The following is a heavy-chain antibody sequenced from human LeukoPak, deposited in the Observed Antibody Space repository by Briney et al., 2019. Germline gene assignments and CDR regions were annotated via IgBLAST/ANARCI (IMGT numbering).Heavy chain of an antibody. CDR3: ARYYYDSSGYYYFDY. CDR1: GFTFSDYY. V-gene: IGHV3-11*01. CDR2: MSSSGTTV. D-gene: IGHD3-22*01. Sequence: GGSLRLSCAASGFTFSDYYMSWIRQAPGKGLEWVSYMSSSGTTVYYADSVKGRFTISRDNAKNSLYLQMNSLRAEDTAVYYCARYYYDSSGYYYFDYWGQGTLVTVSS. J-gene: IGHJ4*02.